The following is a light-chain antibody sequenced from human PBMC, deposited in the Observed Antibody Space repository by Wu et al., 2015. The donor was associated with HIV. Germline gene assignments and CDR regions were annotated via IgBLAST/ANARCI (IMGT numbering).Light chain of an antibody. CDR1: QSISSW. Sequence: DIQMTQSPSTLSASVGDRVTITCRASQSISSWLAWYQQKPGKAPKLLIYKASSLESGVPSRFSGSGSGTEFTLTISSLQPDDFATYYCQQYNSYQYTFGQGPSWRSN. J-gene: IGKJ2*01. CDR3: QQYNSYQYT. CDR2: KAS. V-gene: IGKV1-5*03.